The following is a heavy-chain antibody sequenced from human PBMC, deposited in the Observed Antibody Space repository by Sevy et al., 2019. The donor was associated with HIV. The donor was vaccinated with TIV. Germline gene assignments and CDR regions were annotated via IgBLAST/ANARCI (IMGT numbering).Heavy chain of an antibody. V-gene: IGHV3-7*01. CDR3: AHETFGRFES. CDR2: IKGGGSDK. CDR1: GFTFSANW. D-gene: IGHD3-16*01. Sequence: GESLKISCAASGFTFSANWMNWVRQAPGKGREWVANIKGGGSDKHYVDPVEGRFTISRANAKNLLYLQMNSLRVEDTAVYYCAHETFGRFESWGQGTLVTVSS. J-gene: IGHJ4*02.